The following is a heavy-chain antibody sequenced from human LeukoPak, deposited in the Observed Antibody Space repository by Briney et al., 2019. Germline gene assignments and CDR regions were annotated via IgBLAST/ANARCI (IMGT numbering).Heavy chain of an antibody. CDR3: ARGGGSRHSFDY. CDR1: GGSISSYY. J-gene: IGHJ4*02. D-gene: IGHD2-15*01. V-gene: IGHV4-59*01. Sequence: SETLSLTCTVSGGSISSYYWSWIRQPPGKGLEWIGYIYYSGSTNYNPSLKSRVTISVDTSKNQFSLKLSSVTAADTAVYYCARGGGSRHSFDYWGQGILVTASS. CDR2: IYYSGST.